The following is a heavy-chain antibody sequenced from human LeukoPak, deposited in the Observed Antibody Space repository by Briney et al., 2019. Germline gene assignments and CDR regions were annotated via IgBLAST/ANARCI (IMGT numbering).Heavy chain of an antibody. CDR1: GFTVSSNY. D-gene: IGHD7-27*01. J-gene: IGHJ4*02. CDR3: ARETGDALDY. Sequence: PGGSLRLSCAASGFTVSSNYMSWVRQAPGKGLEWVSIIYSGGSTFYADSVKGRFTISRDNSKNTLYLQMNSLRAEDTAVYYCARETGDALDYWGQGTLVTVSS. V-gene: IGHV3-53*01. CDR2: IYSGGST.